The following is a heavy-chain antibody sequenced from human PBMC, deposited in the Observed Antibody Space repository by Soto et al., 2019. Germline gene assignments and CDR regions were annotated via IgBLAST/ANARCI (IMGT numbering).Heavy chain of an antibody. CDR3: ARKAAAKRPNWFDP. V-gene: IGHV3-21*01. CDR1: GFTFSSYS. D-gene: IGHD2-2*01. Sequence: EVQLVESGGGLVKPGGSLRLSCAASGFTFSSYSMNWVRQAPGKGLEWVSSISSSSSYIYYADSVKGRFTISRDNAKNSRYLQMNSLRAEDTAVYYCARKAAAKRPNWFDPWGQGTLVTVSS. CDR2: ISSSSSYI. J-gene: IGHJ5*02.